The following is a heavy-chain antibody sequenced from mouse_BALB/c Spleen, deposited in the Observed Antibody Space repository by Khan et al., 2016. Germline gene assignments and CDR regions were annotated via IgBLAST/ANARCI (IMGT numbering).Heavy chain of an antibody. J-gene: IGHJ2*01. V-gene: IGHV3-2*02. CDR1: GYSITSDYV. CDR3: AVIHYYGYFDY. CDR2: LSYSGST. Sequence: EVELVESGPGLVKPSQSLSLTCTVTGYSITSDYVWNWIRQFPGDNLEWLGFLSYSGSTIYNPSLKSRISITRDTSKNQFFLQLNSVTTDDTATYYCAVIHYYGYFDYWGQGTTLTVSS. D-gene: IGHD1-2*01.